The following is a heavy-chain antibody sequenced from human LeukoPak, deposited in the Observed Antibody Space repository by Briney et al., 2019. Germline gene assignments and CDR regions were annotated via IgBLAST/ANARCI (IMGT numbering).Heavy chain of an antibody. V-gene: IGHV4-4*02. CDR1: GGSISSSNW. J-gene: IGHJ5*02. CDR2: IYHSGST. D-gene: IGHD3-22*01. Sequence: PSETLSLTCAVSGGSISSSNWWSWVRPPPGKGLEWIGYIYHSGSTYCNPSLKSRVTISVDRSKNQFSLRLTSVTAADTAVYYCAREGYYDSSGYNWFDPWGQGTLVTVSS. CDR3: AREGYYDSSGYNWFDP.